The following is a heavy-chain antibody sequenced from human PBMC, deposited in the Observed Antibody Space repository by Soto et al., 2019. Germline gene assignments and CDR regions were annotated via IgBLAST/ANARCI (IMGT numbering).Heavy chain of an antibody. CDR3: AHGSCSSADCYPNPYLDY. Sequence: QTTLKESGPTLVNPTQTLTLTCTFSGFSLSTTAEGVGWIRQPPGKALECLALIYWDDDERYSPSLKSRLTITKDTSKNQVVLTMTNVDPVDTATYYCAHGSCSSADCYPNPYLDYWGQGILVTVSS. V-gene: IGHV2-5*02. D-gene: IGHD2-2*01. J-gene: IGHJ4*02. CDR1: GFSLSTTAEG. CDR2: IYWDDDE.